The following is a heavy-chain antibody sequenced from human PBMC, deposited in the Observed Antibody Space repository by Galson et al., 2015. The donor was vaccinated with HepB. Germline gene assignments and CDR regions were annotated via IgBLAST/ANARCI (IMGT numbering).Heavy chain of an antibody. CDR3: ARDPRYIGRFDP. Sequence: ETLSLTCTVSGGSVSSGSYYWNWIRQPPGKGLEWIGYIYYSGITNYDPSLKSRVTISVDTSKNQFSLKLSSVTAADTAVYYCARDPRYIGRFDPWGQGALVTVSS. J-gene: IGHJ5*02. D-gene: IGHD1-1*01. V-gene: IGHV4-61*01. CDR1: GGSVSSGSYY. CDR2: IYYSGIT.